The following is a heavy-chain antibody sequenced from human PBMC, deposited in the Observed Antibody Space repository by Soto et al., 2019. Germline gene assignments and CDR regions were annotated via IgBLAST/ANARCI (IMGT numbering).Heavy chain of an antibody. J-gene: IGHJ4*02. Sequence: PGGSLRLSCAASGFTFSSYAMSWVRQAPGKGLEWVSALSGSGVSTHYADSVKGRFTISRDNSKNTLYLQMNSLRAEDTAVYYCAALIAAAVVDYWGQGTLVTVSS. CDR3: AALIAAAVVDY. D-gene: IGHD6-13*01. V-gene: IGHV3-23*01. CDR1: GFTFSSYA. CDR2: LSGSGVST.